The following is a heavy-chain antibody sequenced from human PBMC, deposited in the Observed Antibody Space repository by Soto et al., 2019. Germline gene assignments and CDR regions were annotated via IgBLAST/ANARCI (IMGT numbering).Heavy chain of an antibody. CDR1: EFTFSSYS. CDR3: ARDPNIVATMGSIYYYYGMDV. J-gene: IGHJ6*02. V-gene: IGHV3-48*04. Sequence: GGSLRLSCAASEFTFSSYSMNWVRQAPGKGLEWVSYISSSSSTIYYADSLKGRFTISRDNAKSSLYLQMNSLRAEDTAVYYCARDPNIVATMGSIYYYYGMDVWGQGTTVTVSS. CDR2: ISSSSSTI. D-gene: IGHD5-12*01.